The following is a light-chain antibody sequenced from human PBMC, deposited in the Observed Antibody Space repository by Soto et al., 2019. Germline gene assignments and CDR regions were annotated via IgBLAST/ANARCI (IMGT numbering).Light chain of an antibody. Sequence: QAVVTQPPSVSGAPGQRVTISCTGSSSNIGAGYDVHWYQQLPGTAPKLLIYGNSNRPSGVPDRFSGSKSGTSASLAITGLQAEDEADYYCQSYDSSLSGPLMVFGTGTKVTVL. CDR1: SSNIGAGYD. J-gene: IGLJ1*01. CDR2: GNS. CDR3: QSYDSSLSGPLMV. V-gene: IGLV1-40*01.